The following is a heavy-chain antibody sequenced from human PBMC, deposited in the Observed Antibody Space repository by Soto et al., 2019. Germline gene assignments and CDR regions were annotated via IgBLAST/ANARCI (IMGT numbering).Heavy chain of an antibody. J-gene: IGHJ4*01. Sequence: PGGSLRLSCAASGFMFSAYAMLWVRYAPGKELRRVAAKSYDGTNKYSAYYIYVLFTNSRDNSASSRFLQVYSLRSEDTAMSYFGRGPSPYTSGWYGIDFWGKGTLVAVSS. CDR1: GFMFSAYA. CDR2: KSYDGTNK. CDR3: GRGPSPYTSGWYGIDF. D-gene: IGHD6-19*01. V-gene: IGHV3-30*04.